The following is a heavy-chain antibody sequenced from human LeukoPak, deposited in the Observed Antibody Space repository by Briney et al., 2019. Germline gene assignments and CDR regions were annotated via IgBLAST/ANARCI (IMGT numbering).Heavy chain of an antibody. Sequence: SVTVSFKASGGTFSNYAISWVRQAPGQGLEWMGGIIPIFGTANYAQKFQGRVTITTDESTITAYMELSSLRSEDTAVYYCARTTIYCSSTSCFPDYWVQGTLVTVSS. CDR1: GGTFSNYA. V-gene: IGHV1-69*05. D-gene: IGHD2-2*01. CDR3: ARTTIYCSSTSCFPDY. CDR2: IIPIFGTA. J-gene: IGHJ4*02.